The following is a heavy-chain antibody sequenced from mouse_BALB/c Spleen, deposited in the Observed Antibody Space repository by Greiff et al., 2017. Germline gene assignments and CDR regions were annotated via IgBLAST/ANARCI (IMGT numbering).Heavy chain of an antibody. D-gene: IGHD1-2*01. V-gene: IGHV5-17*02. J-gene: IGHJ3*01. Sequence: EVQRVESGGGLVQPGGSRKLSCAASGFTFSSFGMHWVRQAPEKGLEWVAYISSGSSTIYYADTVKGRFTISRDNPKNTLFLQMTSLRSEDTAMYYCARCTTATSPWFAYWGQGTLVTVSA. CDR3: ARCTTATSPWFAY. CDR2: ISSGSSTI. CDR1: GFTFSSFG.